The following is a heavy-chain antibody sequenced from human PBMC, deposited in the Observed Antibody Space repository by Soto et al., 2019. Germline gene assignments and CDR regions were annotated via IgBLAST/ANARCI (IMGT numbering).Heavy chain of an antibody. CDR2: SSPYNGNT. CDR1: GYTFTSFG. Sequence: QVQLVQSGAEVKKPGASVKVSCKASGYTFTSFGITWVRQALGQGLEWLGWSSPYNGNTHYVQKFQGRVTMTTDTSTSTAYMELRSLRSGDTAVYYCARGGLGYCSGGSCPQNWFDPWGQGTLVTVSS. J-gene: IGHJ5*02. CDR3: ARGGLGYCSGGSCPQNWFDP. V-gene: IGHV1-18*01. D-gene: IGHD2-15*01.